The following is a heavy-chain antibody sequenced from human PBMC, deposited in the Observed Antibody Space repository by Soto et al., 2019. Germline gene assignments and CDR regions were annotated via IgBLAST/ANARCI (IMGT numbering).Heavy chain of an antibody. CDR3: TIGTSGSSGTLN. D-gene: IGHD3-22*01. Sequence: GSLRLSCAASGFTFSSYAMCWVRQAPGKGLEWVSAISGSGGTTYYADSVKGRFTISRDNSKNTLYLQMDGLRAEDTAVYYCTIGTSGSSGTLNWGQGNLVTISS. CDR2: ISGSGGTT. J-gene: IGHJ4*02. CDR1: GFTFSSYA. V-gene: IGHV3-23*01.